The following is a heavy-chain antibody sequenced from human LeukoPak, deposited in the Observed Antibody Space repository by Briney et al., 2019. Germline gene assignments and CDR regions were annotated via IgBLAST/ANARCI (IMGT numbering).Heavy chain of an antibody. J-gene: IGHJ4*02. D-gene: IGHD5-18*01. CDR1: GFSFSDHY. V-gene: IGHV3-11*03. Sequence: PGGSLRLSCAASGFSFSDHYMSWIRQAPGKGLEWVSYISSSRSFTNYADSVKGRFTISRDTAKNSLYLQMNSLRAEDTAVYYCARLRGYSYGLDYWGQGIPVTVSS. CDR3: ARLRGYSYGLDY. CDR2: ISSSRSFT.